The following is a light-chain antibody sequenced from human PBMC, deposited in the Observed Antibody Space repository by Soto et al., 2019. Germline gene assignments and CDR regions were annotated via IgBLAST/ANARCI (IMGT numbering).Light chain of an antibody. Sequence: EIVLTQSPGTLSLSPGERATLSCRASQSVSSSYLAWYQQKPGQAPRLLISDASSRATGIPDRFSGSGSGTDFTLTISRLEPEDFAVYYCQQYGGSPPFTFGPGTKVDIK. V-gene: IGKV3-20*01. J-gene: IGKJ3*01. CDR2: DAS. CDR1: QSVSSSY. CDR3: QQYGGSPPFT.